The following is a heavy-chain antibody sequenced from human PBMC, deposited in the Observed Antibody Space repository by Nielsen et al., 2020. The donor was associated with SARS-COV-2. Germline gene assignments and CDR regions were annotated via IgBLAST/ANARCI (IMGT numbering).Heavy chain of an antibody. Sequence: SVKVSCKASGGTFSSYAISWVRQAPGQGLEWMGGIIPIFGTANYAQKFQGRVTITADESTSTAYMELSSLRSEDTAVYYCARLGYCSSTSCYSNEYYFDYWGQGTLVTVSS. CDR1: GGTFSSYA. J-gene: IGHJ4*02. CDR2: IIPIFGTA. D-gene: IGHD2-2*01. V-gene: IGHV1-69*13. CDR3: ARLGYCSSTSCYSNEYYFDY.